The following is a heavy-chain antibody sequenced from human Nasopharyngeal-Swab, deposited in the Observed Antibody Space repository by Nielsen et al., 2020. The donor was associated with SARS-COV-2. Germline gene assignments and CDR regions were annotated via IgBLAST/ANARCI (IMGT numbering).Heavy chain of an antibody. J-gene: IGHJ5*02. CDR2: IYYSGST. Sequence: WIRQPPGKGLEWIGYIYYSGSTNYNPSLKSRVTISVDTSMNQFSLKLSSVTAADTAVYYCARERIAARLPDRWFDPWGQGTLVTVSS. D-gene: IGHD6-6*01. CDR3: ARERIAARLPDRWFDP. V-gene: IGHV4-59*01.